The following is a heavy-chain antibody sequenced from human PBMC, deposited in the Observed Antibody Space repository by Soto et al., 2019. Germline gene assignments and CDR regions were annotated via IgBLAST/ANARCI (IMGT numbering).Heavy chain of an antibody. V-gene: IGHV1-18*01. D-gene: IGHD3-22*01. Sequence: ASVKVSCKASGYTFTRYGISWVRQAPGQGLEWMGWISAYNGNTNNAQKLQGRVSMTTDTSTSTAYMELRSLRSDDTAVYYCARDRGYDSSGYYTDYWGQGTLVTVSS. CDR2: ISAYNGNT. CDR1: GYTFTRYG. J-gene: IGHJ4*02. CDR3: ARDRGYDSSGYYTDY.